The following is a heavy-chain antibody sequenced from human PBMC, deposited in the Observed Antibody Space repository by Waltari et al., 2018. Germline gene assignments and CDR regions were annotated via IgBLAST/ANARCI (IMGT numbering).Heavy chain of an antibody. CDR2: ISSSGSTI. J-gene: IGHJ4*02. CDR3: ARDGGGWNRVLDY. D-gene: IGHD6-19*01. CDR1: GFTFSSYE. V-gene: IGHV3-48*03. Sequence: EVQLVESGGGLVQPGGSLRLSCAASGFTFSSYELNWVRQAPGKGLEWVSYISSSGSTIYYADSVKGRFTISRDNAKNSLYLQMNSLRAEDTAVYYCARDGGGWNRVLDYWGQGTLVTVSS.